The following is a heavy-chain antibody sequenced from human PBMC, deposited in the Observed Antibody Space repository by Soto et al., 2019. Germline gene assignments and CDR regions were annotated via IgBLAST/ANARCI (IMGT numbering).Heavy chain of an antibody. Sequence: EVQILESGGGLVQSGGSLRLSCAASGFTFSSSAMNWVRQAPGKGLEWVSVISGSDGTTYYADSVKGRFTLSRDSSKYTLYLDLNSLSAADTALYYCAKSLNTSWKNYFDPWGQGTLVTVSS. CDR2: ISGSDGTT. J-gene: IGHJ5*02. CDR3: AKSLNTSWKNYFDP. V-gene: IGHV3-23*01. CDR1: GFTFSSSA. D-gene: IGHD1-1*01.